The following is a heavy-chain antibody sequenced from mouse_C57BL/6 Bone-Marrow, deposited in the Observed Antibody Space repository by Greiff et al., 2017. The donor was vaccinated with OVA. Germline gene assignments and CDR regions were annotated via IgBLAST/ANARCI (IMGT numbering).Heavy chain of an antibody. CDR1: GFNINDYY. V-gene: IGHV14-4*01. CDR2: IDPENGDT. Sequence: EVQLQQSGAELVRPGASVKLSCTASGFNINDYYMHWVKQRPEQGLEWIGWIDPENGDTEYASKFQGKATITADTSSNTAYLQLSCLASEDTAVYYCTRIYYWGQGTTLTVSS. J-gene: IGHJ2*01. CDR3: TRIYY.